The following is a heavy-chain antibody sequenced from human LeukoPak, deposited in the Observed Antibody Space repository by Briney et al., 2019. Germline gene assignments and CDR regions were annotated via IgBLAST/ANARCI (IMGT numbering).Heavy chain of an antibody. CDR3: ARVLYDYYFDS. D-gene: IGHD2/OR15-2a*01. Sequence: PSVTLSCNSAVSAGSFCCGGYYWSWIRHHPGKSLDWLACSSSSGIAYYNPSLKSRLAISVDTSKNQFSLELSSVTAADTALYYCARVLYDYYFDSWGQGTLVTVSS. J-gene: IGHJ4*02. V-gene: IGHV4-31*11. CDR2: SSSSGIA. CDR1: AGSFCCGGYY.